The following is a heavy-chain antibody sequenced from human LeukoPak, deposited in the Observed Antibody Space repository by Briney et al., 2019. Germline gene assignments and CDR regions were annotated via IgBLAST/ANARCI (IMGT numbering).Heavy chain of an antibody. CDR2: IAGSDAGT. V-gene: IGHV3-23*01. CDR1: GFTFSTYA. D-gene: IGHD3-22*01. Sequence: GGSLRLSCAASGFTFSTYAMSWVRQTPGKGLEWVSSIAGSDAGTYYADSVKGRFTISRDNAKNSLYLQMNNLRAEDTAVYYCARDKGGETMGDYYDSSGYDSYAFDIWGQGTMVTVSS. J-gene: IGHJ3*02. CDR3: ARDKGGETMGDYYDSSGYDSYAFDI.